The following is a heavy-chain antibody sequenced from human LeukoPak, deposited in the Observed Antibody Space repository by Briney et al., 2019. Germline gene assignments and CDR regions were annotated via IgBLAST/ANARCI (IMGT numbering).Heavy chain of an antibody. Sequence: PGGSLRLSCAASGFTFSSYAMHWVRQAPGKGLEWVAVISYDGSNKYYADSVKGRFTISRDNSKNTLYLQMNSLRAEDTAVYYCARDGAVAPFDYWGQGTLVTVPS. CDR3: ARDGAVAPFDY. J-gene: IGHJ4*02. D-gene: IGHD6-19*01. CDR2: ISYDGSNK. V-gene: IGHV3-30*04. CDR1: GFTFSSYA.